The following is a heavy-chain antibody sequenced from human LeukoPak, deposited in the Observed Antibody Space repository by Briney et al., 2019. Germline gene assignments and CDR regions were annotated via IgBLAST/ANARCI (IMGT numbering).Heavy chain of an antibody. CDR2: MNPNSGNT. CDR3: ARGRGVSSSWHDRARPFDY. J-gene: IGHJ4*02. CDR1: GYTFTSYD. D-gene: IGHD6-13*01. Sequence: ASVKVSCKASGYTFTSYDINWVRQATGQGLEWMGWMNPNSGNTGYVQKFQGRVTMTRNTSISTAYMELSSLRSEDTAVYYCARGRGVSSSWHDRARPFDYWGQGTLVTVSS. V-gene: IGHV1-8*01.